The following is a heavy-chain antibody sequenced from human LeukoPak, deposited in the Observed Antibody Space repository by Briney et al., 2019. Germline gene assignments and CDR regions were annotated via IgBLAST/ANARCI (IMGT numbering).Heavy chain of an antibody. CDR2: IYYSGST. D-gene: IGHD3-10*01. V-gene: IGHV4-61*08. Sequence: SQTLSLTCTVSGGSISSGGYSWSWIRQPPGKGLEWIGYIYYSGSTNYNPSLKSRVTISVDTSKNQFSLKLSSVTAADTAVYYCARRGIYGSGSYPFDYWGQGTLVTVSS. J-gene: IGHJ4*02. CDR1: GGSISSGGYS. CDR3: ARRGIYGSGSYPFDY.